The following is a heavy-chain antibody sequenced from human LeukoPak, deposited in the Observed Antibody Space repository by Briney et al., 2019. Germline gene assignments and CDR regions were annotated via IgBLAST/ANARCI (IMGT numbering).Heavy chain of an antibody. Sequence: KPSETLSLTCTVSGGSISSYYWSWIRQPPGKGLEWIGNIYDRGSTKYNPSLKSRVTISVDTSKNQFSLRLSSVTAADTAVYYCARGRTFDNWGQGTLVTVSP. CDR1: GGSISSYY. J-gene: IGHJ4*02. CDR3: ARGRTFDN. V-gene: IGHV4-59*01. CDR2: IYDRGST.